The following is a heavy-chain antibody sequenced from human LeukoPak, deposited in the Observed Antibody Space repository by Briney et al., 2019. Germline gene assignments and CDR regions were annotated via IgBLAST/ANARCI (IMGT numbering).Heavy chain of an antibody. Sequence: PGVSLRLSCAASGFTFSSYAMSWVRQAPGKGLGWVSHINSDGSITSYADSVKGRFTISRDKAKNTLYLQMNSLRAEDTAVYYCARDAVDTANAVWGQGTTVTVSS. CDR3: ARDAVDTANAV. CDR1: GFTFSSYA. V-gene: IGHV3-74*01. D-gene: IGHD5-18*01. J-gene: IGHJ6*02. CDR2: INSDGSIT.